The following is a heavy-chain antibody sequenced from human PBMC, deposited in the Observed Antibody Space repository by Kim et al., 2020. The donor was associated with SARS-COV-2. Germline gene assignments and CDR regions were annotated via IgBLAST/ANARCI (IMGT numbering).Heavy chain of an antibody. D-gene: IGHD6-13*01. J-gene: IGHJ4*02. CDR2: TYSPTET. V-gene: IGHV3-53*01. CDR1: DLPVNINY. CDR3: ARAAASTAGPFDY. Sequence: GGSLRLSCAVSDLPVNINYMTWVRQAPGRGLEWVAVTYSPTETYYGDSVKGRFTISVDNSKNTLHLQMNSLRVDDTAVYFCARAAASTAGPFDYWGQGTLVAVSS.